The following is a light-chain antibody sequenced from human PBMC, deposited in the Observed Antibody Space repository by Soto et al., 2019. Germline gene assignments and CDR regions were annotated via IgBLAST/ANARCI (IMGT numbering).Light chain of an antibody. CDR1: QSVSSN. Sequence: EIVMTQSPATLSVSTGERATLSCRASQSVSSNLAWYQQKPGQAPRLLIYDASNRATGIPARFSGSGSGTDFTLTISSPQSEDFAVYYCQQYNNWPPTFGQGTRLEIK. CDR2: DAS. CDR3: QQYNNWPPT. V-gene: IGKV3D-15*01. J-gene: IGKJ5*01.